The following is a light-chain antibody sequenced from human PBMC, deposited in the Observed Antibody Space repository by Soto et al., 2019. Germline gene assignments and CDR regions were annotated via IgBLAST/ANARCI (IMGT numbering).Light chain of an antibody. V-gene: IGKV3-20*01. CDR1: QSVSSTY. CDR2: ATS. Sequence: EIVLTQSPGTLSLSPGERASLSCRASQSVSSTYLAWYQQKPGQAPRLLIYATSTRATGIPDRFSGSGSGTDFPLNISRLEPEDFAVDYCQHYCSALWTFGQGTKVEIK. CDR3: QHYCSALWT. J-gene: IGKJ1*01.